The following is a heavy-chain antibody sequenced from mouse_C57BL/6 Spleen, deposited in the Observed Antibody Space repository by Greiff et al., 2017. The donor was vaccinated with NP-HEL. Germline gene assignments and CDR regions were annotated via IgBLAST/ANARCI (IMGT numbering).Heavy chain of an antibody. Sequence: VQLQQPGAELVMPGASVKLSCKASGYTFTSYWMHWVKQRPGQGLEWIGEIDPSDSYTKSNQKFKGKATLTVDTSSSTAYMQLSSLTSEDSAVDYCARVGDVWDYYAMEDWGKGTSVTVSS. V-gene: IGHV1-69*01. D-gene: IGHD2-10*02. CDR2: IDPSDSYT. J-gene: IGHJ4*01. CDR1: GYTFTSYW. CDR3: ARVGDVWDYYAMED.